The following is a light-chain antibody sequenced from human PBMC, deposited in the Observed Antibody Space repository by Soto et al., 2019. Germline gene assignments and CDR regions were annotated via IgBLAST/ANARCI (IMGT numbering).Light chain of an antibody. CDR3: QSFDSNVSGPWV. J-gene: IGLJ3*02. V-gene: IGLV1-40*01. Sequence: QSVLTQPPSVSGTPGQRVTISCTGSSSNIGAGYDVHWYQQLPGTAPKLLIYGNRNRPSGVSDRFSGSKSGTSASLAITGLQAEDEADYYCQSFDSNVSGPWVFGGGTKLTVL. CDR2: GNR. CDR1: SSNIGAGYD.